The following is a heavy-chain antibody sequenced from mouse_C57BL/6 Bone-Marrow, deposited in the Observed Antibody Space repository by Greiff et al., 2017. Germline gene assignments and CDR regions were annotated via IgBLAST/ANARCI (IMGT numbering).Heavy chain of an antibody. CDR1: GYTFPSYG. J-gene: IGHJ4*01. CDR2: IYPRSGNT. V-gene: IGHV1-81*01. Sequence: QVQLKESGAELARPGASVKLSCKASGYTFPSYGISWVKQRTGQGLEWIGEIYPRSGNTYYNEKFKGKATLTADKSSSTAYMELRSLTSEDSAVYFCARPVYYNYAMDYWGQGTSVTVSS. D-gene: IGHD1-1*01. CDR3: ARPVYYNYAMDY.